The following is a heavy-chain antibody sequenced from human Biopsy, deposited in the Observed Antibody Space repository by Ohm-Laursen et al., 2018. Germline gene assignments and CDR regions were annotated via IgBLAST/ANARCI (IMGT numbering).Heavy chain of an antibody. CDR1: GASITSYY. CDR2: ISYTGYT. J-gene: IGHJ4*02. D-gene: IGHD4-23*01. Sequence: DTLSLTCTVSGASITSYYWSWIRQPPGKGLEWIGHISYTGYTSYNASLKSRVTISVDTSRNHFSLRLSSLTAADTAVYYCASGSNDFGGLYFPRWGQGTLVTVSS. V-gene: IGHV4-59*07. CDR3: ASGSNDFGGLYFPR.